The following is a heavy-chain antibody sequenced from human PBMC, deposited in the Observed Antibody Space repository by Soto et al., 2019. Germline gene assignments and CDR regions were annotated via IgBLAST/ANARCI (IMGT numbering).Heavy chain of an antibody. CDR3: ATSNLLDP. Sequence: PSETLSLTCTVSGGSISSRGYYWGWIRQPPGKGLEWIGTIYYSGSTYYNPSLKSRVTISVDTSKNQFSLKLSSVTAADTAVYYCATSNLLDPWAQGTLVTGSS. J-gene: IGHJ5*02. V-gene: IGHV4-39*01. CDR2: IYYSGST. CDR1: GGSISSRGYY.